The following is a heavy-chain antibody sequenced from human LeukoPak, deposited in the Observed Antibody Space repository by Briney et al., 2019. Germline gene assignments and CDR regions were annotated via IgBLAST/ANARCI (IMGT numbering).Heavy chain of an antibody. J-gene: IGHJ4*02. CDR3: GTHIGNSPVFDY. CDR2: IIPIFGTA. V-gene: IGHV1-69*13. CDR1: GGTFSSYA. D-gene: IGHD4-23*01. Sequence: SVKVSCKASGGTFSSYAISWVRQAPGQGLEWMGGIIPIFGTANYAQKFQGRVTITADESTSTAYTELSSLRSEDTAVYYCGTHIGNSPVFDYWGQGTLVTVSS.